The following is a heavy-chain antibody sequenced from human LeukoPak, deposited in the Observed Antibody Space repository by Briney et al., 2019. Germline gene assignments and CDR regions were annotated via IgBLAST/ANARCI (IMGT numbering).Heavy chain of an antibody. CDR3: ARPVVAATTPDTFDI. CDR1: GFTFSRYE. J-gene: IGHJ3*02. D-gene: IGHD2-15*01. CDR2: ISSSGNTV. V-gene: IGHV3-48*03. Sequence: PGGSLRLSCAASGFTFSRYEMNWVRQAPGKGLEWVSYISSSGNTVYYADSVKGRFTISRDNAKNSLYLQMNSLRVEDTAVYYCARPVVAATTPDTFDIWGQGTMVTVSS.